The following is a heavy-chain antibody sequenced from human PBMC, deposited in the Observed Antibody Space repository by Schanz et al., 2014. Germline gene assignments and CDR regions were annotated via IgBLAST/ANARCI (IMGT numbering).Heavy chain of an antibody. J-gene: IGHJ6*02. CDR3: ASLIGTTSAHFYGMDV. Sequence: EVQLVESGGGLVQPGGSLRLSCATSRLTFGNYWMSWVRQAPGKGLEWVANINQDGSQKYYVGSVKGRFTISRDNSKNTVYLQMNSLRAEDTAVYFCASLIGTTSAHFYGMDVWGQGTTVTVSS. D-gene: IGHD1-7*01. CDR2: INQDGSQK. CDR1: RLTFGNYW. V-gene: IGHV3-7*03.